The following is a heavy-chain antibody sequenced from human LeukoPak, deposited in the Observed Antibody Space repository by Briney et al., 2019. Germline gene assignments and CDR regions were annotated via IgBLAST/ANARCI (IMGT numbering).Heavy chain of an antibody. CDR1: GFTFITYT. D-gene: IGHD1-26*01. V-gene: IGHV3-48*02. CDR2: ISSSSSTK. J-gene: IGHJ3*02. Sequence: GGSLRLSCVASGFTFITYTMNWVRQAPGEGLGWVSSISSSSSTKYYADSVKGRFTISRDNAKNSLYLQVSSLRDEDTAIYYCARMRGPTTGALDIWGPGTMVAVSS. CDR3: ARMRGPTTGALDI.